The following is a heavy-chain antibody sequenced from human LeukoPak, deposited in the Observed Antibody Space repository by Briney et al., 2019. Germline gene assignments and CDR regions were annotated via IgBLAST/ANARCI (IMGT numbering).Heavy chain of an antibody. D-gene: IGHD6-19*01. CDR2: IRNKANSYTT. V-gene: IGHV3-72*01. CDR3: GSLNSGWYFSS. CDR1: GFTFSDHY. Sequence: PGGSLRLSCAASGFTFSDHYMDWVRQAPGKGLEWVGRIRNKANSYTTDYAASVKGRFTISRDDSKNSLYLQMNSLKTEDTAVYYCGSLNSGWYFSSWGQGALVTVSS. J-gene: IGHJ4*02.